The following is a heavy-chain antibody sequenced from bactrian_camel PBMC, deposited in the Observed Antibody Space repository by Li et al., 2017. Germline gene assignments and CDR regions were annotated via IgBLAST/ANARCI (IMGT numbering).Heavy chain of an antibody. CDR2: IDSDDST. CDR3: AADWRVFPNWVGLLDLARFNY. Sequence: HVQLVESGGGSVQAGGSLRLSCAASGYTHSRVYMAWFRQVPGKQREGVAVIDSDDSTTYADCVKGRFTTSKDNAKITLYLQMNSLKPEDTAMFYCAADWRVFPNWVGLLDLARFNYWGQGTQVTVS. D-gene: IGHD5*01. V-gene: IGHV3S53*01. J-gene: IGHJ4*01. CDR1: GYTHSRVY.